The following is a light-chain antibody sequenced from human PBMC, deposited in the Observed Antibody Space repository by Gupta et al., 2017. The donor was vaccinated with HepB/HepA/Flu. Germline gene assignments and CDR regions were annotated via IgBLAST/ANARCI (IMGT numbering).Light chain of an antibody. J-gene: IGLJ2*01. V-gene: IGLV2-14*01. CDR1: SSDVGRYNY. Sequence: QSALTQPASVSGCPGQSITVSCTGSSSDVGRYNYVSWYQQHPGKAPKLMIYDVSDRPSGVSNRFSGSKSGNTASLTISGLQTEDEADYYCSSYTSSGSLVFGGGTKVTVL. CDR3: SSYTSSGSLV. CDR2: DVS.